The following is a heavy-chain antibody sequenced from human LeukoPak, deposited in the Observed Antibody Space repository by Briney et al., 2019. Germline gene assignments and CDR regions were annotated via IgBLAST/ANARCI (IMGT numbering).Heavy chain of an antibody. CDR3: ARVIAVAGTSY. CDR2: ISSSSSYI. Sequence: GGSLRLSCAASGFTFSSYSMNWVRQAPGKGPEWVSSISSSSSYIYYADSVKGRFTISRDNAKNSLYLQMNSLRAEDTAVYYCARVIAVAGTSYWGRGTLVTVSS. CDR1: GFTFSSYS. V-gene: IGHV3-21*01. J-gene: IGHJ4*02. D-gene: IGHD6-19*01.